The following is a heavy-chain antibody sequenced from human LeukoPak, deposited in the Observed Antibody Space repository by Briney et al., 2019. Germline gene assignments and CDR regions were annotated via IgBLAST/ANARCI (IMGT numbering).Heavy chain of an antibody. J-gene: IGHJ6*03. CDR3: ARSTYYDFWSGYTYYYYYMDV. CDR2: IKQDGSEK. Sequence: PGGSLRLSCAASGFTFSSYWMSWVRQAPGKGLEWVANIKQDGSEKYYVDSVKGRFTISRDNAKNSLYLQMNSLRAEDTAVYYCARSTYYDFWSGYTYYYYYMDVWGKGTTVTVSS. D-gene: IGHD3-3*01. V-gene: IGHV3-7*01. CDR1: GFTFSSYW.